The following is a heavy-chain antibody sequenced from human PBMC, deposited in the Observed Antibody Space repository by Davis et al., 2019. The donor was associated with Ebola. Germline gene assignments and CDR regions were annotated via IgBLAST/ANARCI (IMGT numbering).Heavy chain of an antibody. Sequence: PSETLSLTCTVSGSSISSYYWSWIRQPAGKGLEWIGRIYTSGSTNYNPSLKSRVTMSVDTSKNQFSLKLSSVTAADTAVYYCAREVVAGSHKYYYGMDVWGQGTTVTVSS. J-gene: IGHJ6*02. CDR3: AREVVAGSHKYYYGMDV. V-gene: IGHV4-4*07. CDR1: GSSISSYY. CDR2: IYTSGST. D-gene: IGHD6-19*01.